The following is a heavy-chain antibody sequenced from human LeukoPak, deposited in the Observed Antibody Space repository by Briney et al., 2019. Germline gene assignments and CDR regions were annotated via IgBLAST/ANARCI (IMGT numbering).Heavy chain of an antibody. J-gene: IGHJ4*02. Sequence: SETLSLTCTVSGGSISSYYWSWIRQPPGKGLEWIGYIYYSGSTNYNPSLKSRVTISVDTSKNQFSLKLSSVTAADTAVYYYARTNSGSSSIDYWGQGTLVTVSS. D-gene: IGHD1-26*01. V-gene: IGHV4-59*08. CDR2: IYYSGST. CDR1: GGSISSYY. CDR3: ARTNSGSSSIDY.